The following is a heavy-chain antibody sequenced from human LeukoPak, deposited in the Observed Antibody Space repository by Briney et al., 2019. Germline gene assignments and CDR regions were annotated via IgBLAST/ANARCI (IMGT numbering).Heavy chain of an antibody. Sequence: ASVKVSCKASGYTFTSYGISWVRQAPGQGLEWMGWISAYNGNTNYAQKLQGRVTMTTDTSTSTAYMELRSLRSDDTAVYYCARVNKEMATIVGLDYWGQGTLVTVSS. V-gene: IGHV1-18*01. CDR1: GYTFTSYG. J-gene: IGHJ4*02. CDR2: ISAYNGNT. D-gene: IGHD5-24*01. CDR3: ARVNKEMATIVGLDY.